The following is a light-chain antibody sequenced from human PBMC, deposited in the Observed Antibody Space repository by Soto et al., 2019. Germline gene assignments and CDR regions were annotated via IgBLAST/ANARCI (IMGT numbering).Light chain of an antibody. J-gene: IGKJ5*01. CDR2: GAS. V-gene: IGKV3-20*01. CDR3: QQYDNSPIT. CDR1: QSISSSF. Sequence: VLTQSPAILSLSPGERPSLSCGASQSISSSFLAWYQQKPGQAPRLLIYGASSRATGIPDRFSGTGSETDFTLTISRLEPEDFAVYYCQQYDNSPITFGQGTRLEIK.